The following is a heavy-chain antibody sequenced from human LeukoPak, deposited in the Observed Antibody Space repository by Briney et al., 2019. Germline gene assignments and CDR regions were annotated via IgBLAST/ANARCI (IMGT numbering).Heavy chain of an antibody. J-gene: IGHJ5*02. CDR1: GGSISSHY. CDR3: ARAQYCSSTSCYTGFDP. Sequence: SETLSLTCTVSGGSISSHYWSWIRQPPGKGLEGIGYIYYSGSTNYTNYNPSLKGRVTISVDTSKNQFSLKLSSVTAADTAVYYCARAQYCSSTSCYTGFDPWGQGTLVTVSS. V-gene: IGHV4-59*11. D-gene: IGHD2-2*02. CDR2: IYYSGSTNYT.